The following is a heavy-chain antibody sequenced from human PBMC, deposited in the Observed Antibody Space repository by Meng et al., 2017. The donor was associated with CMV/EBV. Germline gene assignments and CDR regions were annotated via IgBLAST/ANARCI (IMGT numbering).Heavy chain of an antibody. CDR3: ARVWDSGWDY. CDR2: INHSGST. CDR1: GGSFSGYY. Sequence: VRLKQWGAGLLKPSETLSLTCAVYGGSFSGYYWSWIRQPPGKGLEWIGEINHSGSTNYNPSLKSRVTISVDTSKNQFSLKLSSVTAADTAVYYCARVWDSGWDYWGQGTLVTVSS. V-gene: IGHV4-34*01. D-gene: IGHD3-22*01. J-gene: IGHJ4*02.